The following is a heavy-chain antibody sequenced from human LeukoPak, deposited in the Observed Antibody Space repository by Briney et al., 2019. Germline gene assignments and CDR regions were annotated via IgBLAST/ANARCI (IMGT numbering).Heavy chain of an antibody. J-gene: IGHJ4*02. CDR3: ARVGSSGWYGLDY. Sequence: SETLSLTCTVSGGSISSSSYYWGWIRQPPGKGLEWIGSIYYSGSTNYNPSLKSRVTISVDKSKNQFSLKLSSVTAADTAVYYCARVGSSGWYGLDYWGQGTLVTVSS. CDR1: GGSISSSSYY. CDR2: IYYSGST. D-gene: IGHD6-19*01. V-gene: IGHV4-39*07.